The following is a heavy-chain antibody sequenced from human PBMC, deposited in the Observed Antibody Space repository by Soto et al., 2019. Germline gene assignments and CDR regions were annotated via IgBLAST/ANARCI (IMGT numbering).Heavy chain of an antibody. CDR3: ARMDSSDYYRIDY. V-gene: IGHV4-59*01. CDR1: GGCLSGDY. CDR2: LSYTGNT. Sequence: PSETLSLTCTVSGGCLSGDYLTWIRQPPGKGLEWIGYLSYTGNTNCNPSLKSRVTISVDRSKIQFFLELRSVTAADTAVYYCARMDSSDYYRIDYWGQGTPVTVSS. J-gene: IGHJ4*02. D-gene: IGHD3-22*01.